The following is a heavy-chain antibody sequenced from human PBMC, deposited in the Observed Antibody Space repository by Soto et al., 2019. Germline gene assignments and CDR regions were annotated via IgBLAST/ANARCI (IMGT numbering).Heavy chain of an antibody. CDR3: ARVYYERVWFDP. Sequence: SETLSLTCTASGGSISSGGYYWSWMRQHPGKGLEWIGYIYYSGSTYYNPSLKSRVTISVDTSNNQFFLKLSSLTAADTAVYYCARVYYERVWFDPWGQGTLVTVS. CDR1: GGSISSGGYY. CDR2: IYYSGST. D-gene: IGHD1-26*01. J-gene: IGHJ5*02. V-gene: IGHV4-31*03.